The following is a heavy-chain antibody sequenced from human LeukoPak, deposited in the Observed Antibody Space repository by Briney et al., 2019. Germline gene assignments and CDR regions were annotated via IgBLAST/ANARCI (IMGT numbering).Heavy chain of an antibody. J-gene: IGHJ4*02. CDR3: AKDPYNWNYGNYFDY. D-gene: IGHD1-7*01. V-gene: IGHV3-30*02. CDR1: GFTFSSYG. CDR2: IRYDGSHK. Sequence: GGSPRLSCAASGFTFSSYGIHWVRQAPGKGLEWVAFIRYDGSHKYYADSVKGRFTISRDNSKNTLYLQMNSLRAEDTAVYYCAKDPYNWNYGNYFDYWGQGTLVTVSS.